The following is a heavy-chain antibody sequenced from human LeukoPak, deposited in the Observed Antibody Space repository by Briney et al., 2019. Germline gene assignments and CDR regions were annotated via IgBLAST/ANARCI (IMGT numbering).Heavy chain of an antibody. J-gene: IGHJ4*02. CDR2: IYSSGRT. D-gene: IGHD4-17*01. CDR1: GGSISNYF. V-gene: IGHV4-59*08. CDR3: ARHPSWPDYGGTFDY. Sequence: SETLSLTCTVSGGSISNYFWSWIRRTPGKGLEWIAYIYSSGRTNYNPSLKSRVTISIDTSKNQFSLKMSSVTAADTAVYYCARHPSWPDYGGTFDYWGQGTLVTVSS.